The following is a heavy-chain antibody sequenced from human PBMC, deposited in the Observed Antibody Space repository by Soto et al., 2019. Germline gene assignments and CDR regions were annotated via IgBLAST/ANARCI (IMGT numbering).Heavy chain of an antibody. CDR2: LYPGDSTT. J-gene: IGHJ3*02. Sequence: EVQLVQSGAEVRKPGESLRISCNGSGYIFSNYWIGWVRQMPGKGLEWMGILYPGDSTTTYSPSFEGQVTISADKSIRPAYLQWSSLKASDTAMYYCARDDYSRSTGDIDIWGQVTLVTVSS. V-gene: IGHV5-51*01. CDR3: ARDDYSRSTGDIDI. CDR1: GYIFSNYW. D-gene: IGHD6-6*01.